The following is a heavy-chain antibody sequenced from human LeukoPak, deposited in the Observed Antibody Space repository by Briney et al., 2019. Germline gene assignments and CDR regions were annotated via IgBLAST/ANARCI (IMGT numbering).Heavy chain of an antibody. CDR1: GGSISSCSYY. J-gene: IGHJ4*02. D-gene: IGHD3-22*01. V-gene: IGHV4-61*02. Sequence: SETLSLTCTVSGGSISSCSYYGSWIRQPAGKGLEWIGRIYTSGSTNYNPSLTSRVTISVDTSKNQFSLKLSSITATDTAVYYCARASYYYDSSGLDYWGQGTLVTVSS. CDR3: ARASYYYDSSGLDY. CDR2: IYTSGST.